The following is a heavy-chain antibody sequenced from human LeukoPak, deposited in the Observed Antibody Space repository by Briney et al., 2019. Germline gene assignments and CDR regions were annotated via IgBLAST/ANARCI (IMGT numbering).Heavy chain of an antibody. CDR1: GYTFTSYG. CDR3: ARKGTSGWVGFEI. CDR2: ISAYNGNT. J-gene: IGHJ3*02. Sequence: ASVKVSCKASGYTFTSYGISWVRQAPGQGLEWMGWISAYNGNTNYAQKVQGRVTMTTDTSTSIAYMELRSLTSDDTAVYYCARKGTSGWVGFEIWGQGTMVTVSS. D-gene: IGHD6-19*01. V-gene: IGHV1-18*01.